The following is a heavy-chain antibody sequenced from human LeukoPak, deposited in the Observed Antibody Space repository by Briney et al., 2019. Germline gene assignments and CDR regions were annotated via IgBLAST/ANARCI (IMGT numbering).Heavy chain of an antibody. CDR1: GYTLTELS. CDR2: FDPEDGET. CDR3: ATGRGGRTFVVAFDY. D-gene: IGHD2-15*01. Sequence: ASVKVSCKVSGYTLTELSMHCVRQAPGKGLELMGGFDPEDGETVYAQKFQGRVTMTEDTSTYTAYIELSSLRSEDTAVYYCATGRGGRTFVVAFDYWGQGTMVTVSS. V-gene: IGHV1-24*01. J-gene: IGHJ4*02.